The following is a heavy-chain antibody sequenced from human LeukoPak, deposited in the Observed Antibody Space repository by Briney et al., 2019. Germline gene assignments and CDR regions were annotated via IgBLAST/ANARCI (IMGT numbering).Heavy chain of an antibody. CDR3: ARGLDSSGWYMHSDY. J-gene: IGHJ4*02. Sequence: GGSLRLSCAASGFTFSSYAMSWVRQAPGKGLEWVAVISYDGSNKYYADSVKGRFTISRDDAKNSLYLQMNSLRAEDTAVYYCARGLDSSGWYMHSDYWGQGTLVTVSS. D-gene: IGHD6-19*01. CDR1: GFTFSSYA. CDR2: ISYDGSNK. V-gene: IGHV3-30*04.